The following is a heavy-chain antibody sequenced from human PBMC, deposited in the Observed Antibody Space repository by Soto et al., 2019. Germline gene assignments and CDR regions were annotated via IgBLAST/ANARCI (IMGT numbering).Heavy chain of an antibody. V-gene: IGHV1-69*13. D-gene: IGHD1-1*01. J-gene: IGHJ4*02. CDR3: AIHGLEPRTYFDY. CDR2: IIPIFGTA. Sequence: SVKVSCKASGGTFSSYAISWVRQAPGQGLEWMGGIIPIFGTANYAQKFQGRVTITADESTSTAYMELSSLRSEDTAAYYCAIHGLEPRTYFDYWGQGTLVTVSS. CDR1: GGTFSSYA.